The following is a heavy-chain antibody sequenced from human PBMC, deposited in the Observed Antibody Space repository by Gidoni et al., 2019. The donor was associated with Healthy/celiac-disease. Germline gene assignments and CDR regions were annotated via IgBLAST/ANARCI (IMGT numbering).Heavy chain of an antibody. V-gene: IGHV4-34*01. CDR1: GGSFSGYY. J-gene: IGHJ6*03. CDR3: ARGVEYSSSPLYYYYYYYMDV. Sequence: QVQLQQWGAGLLKPSETLSLTCAVYGGSFSGYYCSWIRQPPGKGLEWIGEINHSGSTNYNPSLKSRVTISVDTSKNQFSLKLSSVTAADTAVYYCARGVEYSSSPLYYYYYYYMDVWGKGTTVTVSS. D-gene: IGHD6-6*01. CDR2: INHSGST.